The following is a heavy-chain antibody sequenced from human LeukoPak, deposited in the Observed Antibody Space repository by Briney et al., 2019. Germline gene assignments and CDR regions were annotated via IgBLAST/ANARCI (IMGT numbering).Heavy chain of an antibody. Sequence: GGSLRLSCAASGFTFSSYGMHWVRQAPGKGLEWVAVIWYDGSNKYYADSVKGRFTISRDNSKNTLYLQMNSLRAEDTAVYYCARARGTTSPLDYWGQGTLVTVSS. CDR1: GFTFSSYG. CDR3: ARARGTTSPLDY. V-gene: IGHV3-33*01. CDR2: IWYDGSNK. D-gene: IGHD1-1*01. J-gene: IGHJ4*02.